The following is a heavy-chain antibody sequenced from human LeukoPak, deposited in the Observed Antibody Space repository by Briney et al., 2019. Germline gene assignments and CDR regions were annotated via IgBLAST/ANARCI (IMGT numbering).Heavy chain of an antibody. D-gene: IGHD3-22*01. V-gene: IGHV1-2*02. Sequence: ASVKVSCKASGYTFTGYYMHWVRQAPGQGLEWMGWINPNSGGTNYAQKFQGRVTMTRDTSISTAYMELSRLRSDDTAVYYCARGTPRQGTMIVVVITNWGQGTLVTVSS. CDR2: INPNSGGT. J-gene: IGHJ4*02. CDR3: ARGTPRQGTMIVVVITN. CDR1: GYTFTGYY.